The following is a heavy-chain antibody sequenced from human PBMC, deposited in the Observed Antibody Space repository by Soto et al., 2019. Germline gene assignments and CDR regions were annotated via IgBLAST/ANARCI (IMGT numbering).Heavy chain of an antibody. J-gene: IGHJ5*02. V-gene: IGHV1-69*01. CDR1: GGTFSSYA. CDR2: IIPIFGTA. D-gene: IGHD3-22*01. Sequence: QVQLVQSGAEVKKPGSSVKVSCKASGGTFSSYAISWVRQAPGQGLEWMGGIIPIFGTANYAQKFQGRVTITADESTSTAYMELSSLRSEDTAVYYCAREGPRYYDSSGYPTNWFDPWGQGTLVTVSS. CDR3: AREGPRYYDSSGYPTNWFDP.